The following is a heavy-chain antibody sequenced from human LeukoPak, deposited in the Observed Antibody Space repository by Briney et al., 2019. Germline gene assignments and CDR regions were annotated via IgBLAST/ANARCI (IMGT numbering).Heavy chain of an antibody. CDR3: ARQNPYSSGWYYFDY. CDR1: GGSISSSSYY. V-gene: IGHV4-39*01. Sequence: SETLSLTCTVSGGSISSSSYYWGWIRQPPGKGLEWIGSIYYSGSTYYNPSLKSRVTISVDTSKNQSSLKLSSVTAADTAVYYCARQNPYSSGWYYFDYWGQGTLVTVSS. CDR2: IYYSGST. J-gene: IGHJ4*02. D-gene: IGHD6-19*01.